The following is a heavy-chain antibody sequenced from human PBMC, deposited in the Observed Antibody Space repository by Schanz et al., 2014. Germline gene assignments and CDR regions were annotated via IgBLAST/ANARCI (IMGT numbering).Heavy chain of an antibody. CDR3: ARDRPSGYALDF. CDR1: GYTFAMYD. CDR2: IGGSDGNT. V-gene: IGHV1-18*01. D-gene: IGHD5-12*01. Sequence: QVQLVQSGSELKKPGASVKVSCKASGYTFAMYDMNWVRQAPGQGLEWMGWIGGSDGNTNFSQKFQGRVTMTTDTSTSTVYMELRSLTSDDSAVYYCARDRPSGYALDFWGQGTLVTVSS. J-gene: IGHJ4*02.